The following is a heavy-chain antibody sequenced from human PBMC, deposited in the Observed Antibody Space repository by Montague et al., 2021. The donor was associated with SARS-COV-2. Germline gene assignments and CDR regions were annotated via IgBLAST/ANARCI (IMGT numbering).Heavy chain of an antibody. J-gene: IGHJ6*03. CDR3: SRGDFGVVIIPYYYYYMDV. V-gene: IGHV4-39*01. CDR1: GGSVSSRNYY. Sequence: SETLSLTCTVSGGSVSSRNYYWGWIREPPGKGLEWIGSIHYSGSTYYKPSLKSRVTISLDTPKNQFSLKMNSVTAADTAVYYCSRGDFGVVIIPYYYYYMDVWGKGTTVTVSS. CDR2: IHYSGST. D-gene: IGHD3-3*01.